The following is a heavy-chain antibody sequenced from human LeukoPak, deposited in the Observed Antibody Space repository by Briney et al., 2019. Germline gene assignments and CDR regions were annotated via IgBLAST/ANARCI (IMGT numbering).Heavy chain of an antibody. CDR2: ISSSSSYI. J-gene: IGHJ4*02. CDR3: ARAAVRGVIRLDY. CDR1: GFTFSSYR. D-gene: IGHD3-10*01. V-gene: IGHV3-21*01. Sequence: GGSLRLSCAASGFTFSSYRMNWVRQAPGKGLEWVSSISSSSSYIYYADSVKGRFTISRDNAKNSLYLQMNSLRAEDTAVYYCARAAVRGVIRLDYWGQGTLVTVSS.